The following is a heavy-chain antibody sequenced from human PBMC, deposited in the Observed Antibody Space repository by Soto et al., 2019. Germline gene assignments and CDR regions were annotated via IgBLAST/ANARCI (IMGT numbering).Heavy chain of an antibody. CDR3: ARDVPCMDV. Sequence: QVQLVQSGAELKKPGASVKVSCKTSGYSFAIYGINWVRQAPGQGLEWMGYINTDNGNTYYTQKFQGRVALTADASTTTAYMELRSLRSDDTAVYYCARDVPCMDVWGQGTTVTVSS. CDR1: GYSFAIYG. D-gene: IGHD2-2*01. V-gene: IGHV1-18*01. CDR2: INTDNGNT. J-gene: IGHJ6*02.